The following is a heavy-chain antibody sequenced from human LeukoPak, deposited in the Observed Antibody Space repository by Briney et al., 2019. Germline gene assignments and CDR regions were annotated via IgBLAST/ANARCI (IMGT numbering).Heavy chain of an antibody. V-gene: IGHV3-66*01. D-gene: IGHD6-25*01. CDR3: ARDGYRSRGFQH. J-gene: IGHJ1*01. CDR1: GFTFSSYS. CDR2: IYSGGST. Sequence: GGSLRLSCAASGFTFSSYSMSWVRQAPGKGLEWVSVIYSGGSTYYADSVKGRFTISRDNSKNTLYLQMNSLRAEDTAVYYCARDGYRSRGFQHWGQGTLVTVSS.